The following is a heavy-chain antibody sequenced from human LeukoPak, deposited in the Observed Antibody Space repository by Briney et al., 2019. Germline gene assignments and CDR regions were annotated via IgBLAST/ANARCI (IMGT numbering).Heavy chain of an antibody. CDR1: GGSISSYY. V-gene: IGHV4-59*01. CDR2: IYYSGST. J-gene: IGHJ4*02. D-gene: IGHD2-15*01. CDR3: ARLNRSGPDY. Sequence: ASETLSLTCTVSGGSISSYYWGWIRQPPGRGLEWIGYIYYSGSTNYNPSLKSRVTISVDTSKNQFSLKLSSVTAADTAVYYCARLNRSGPDYWGQGTLVTVSS.